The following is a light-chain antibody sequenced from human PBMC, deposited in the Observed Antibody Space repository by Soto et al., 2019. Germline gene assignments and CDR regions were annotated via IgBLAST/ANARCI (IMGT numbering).Light chain of an antibody. CDR1: GNDVGAYNY. CDR3: CSYAGGYNYL. CDR2: GVV. J-gene: IGLJ1*01. V-gene: IGLV2-11*01. Sequence: QSALTQPRAVSGSPGQSVTISCTGTGNDVGAYNYVSWYQQHPGRPPKLLIYGVVRWPSGVPDRFSGSKSGNTASLTISGLQAEDEADYFCCSYAGGYNYLLGNGTKVTV.